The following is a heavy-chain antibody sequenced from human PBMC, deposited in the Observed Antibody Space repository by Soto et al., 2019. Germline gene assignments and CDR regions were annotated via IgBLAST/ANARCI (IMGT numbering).Heavy chain of an antibody. Sequence: PGGSLRVSCAASGFTFSSYGMHWVRQAPGKGLEWVAVISYDGTNKYYVDPVKGRFTISRDNSKNTLFLQMNSLRADDTAVYYCAKDLPQEPIPMARGVILYSPWYFGMDVWGQGTTVTVSS. D-gene: IGHD3-10*01. J-gene: IGHJ6*02. CDR1: GFTFSSYG. CDR2: ISYDGTNK. V-gene: IGHV3-30*18. CDR3: AKDLPQEPIPMARGVILYSPWYFGMDV.